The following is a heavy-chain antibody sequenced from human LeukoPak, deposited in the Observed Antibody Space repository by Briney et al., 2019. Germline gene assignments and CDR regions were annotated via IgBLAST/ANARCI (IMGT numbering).Heavy chain of an antibody. Sequence: SETLSLTCTVSGGSISSYYWSWIRQPAGKGLEWIGRIYTSGSTNYNPSLKSRVTMPVDTSKNQFSLKLSSVTAADTAVYYCARAPIAAAGASSHFDYWGQGTLVTVSS. CDR3: ARAPIAAAGASSHFDY. V-gene: IGHV4-4*07. CDR1: GGSISSYY. CDR2: IYTSGST. J-gene: IGHJ4*02. D-gene: IGHD6-13*01.